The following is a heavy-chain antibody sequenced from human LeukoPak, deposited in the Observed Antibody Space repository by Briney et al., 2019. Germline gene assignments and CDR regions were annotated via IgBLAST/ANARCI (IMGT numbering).Heavy chain of an antibody. V-gene: IGHV1-2*02. J-gene: IGHJ4*02. D-gene: IGHD1-26*01. CDR2: INTNSGGT. CDR3: ARGSARTIVGALGY. Sequence: ASVKVSCKGSGYSFTGYYMHWVRQAPGQGVEGMGWINTNSGGTNYAQKFQGRVTMTRDTSISTAYMELSRLRSDDTAVYYCARGSARTIVGALGYWGQGTLVTVSS. CDR1: GYSFTGYY.